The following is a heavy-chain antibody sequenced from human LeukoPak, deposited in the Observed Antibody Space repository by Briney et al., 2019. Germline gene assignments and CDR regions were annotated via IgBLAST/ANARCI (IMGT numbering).Heavy chain of an antibody. CDR2: INWSGYT. CDR1: GVSISTYY. D-gene: IGHD1-14*01. J-gene: IGHJ4*02. Sequence: PSETLSLTCTVSGVSISTYYWSWIRQPPGKGLEWVGYINWSGYTHYNPSLKSRDTISGDTSKNHCALKLRSVTAADTAVYYCAREYIRCEYWGQGILVTVSS. V-gene: IGHV4-59*01. CDR3: AREYIRCEY.